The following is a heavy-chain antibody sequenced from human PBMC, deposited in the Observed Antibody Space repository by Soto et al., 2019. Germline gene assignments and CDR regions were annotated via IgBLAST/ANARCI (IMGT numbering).Heavy chain of an antibody. Sequence: ASVKVSCKASGYTFTSYGIRWVRQAPGQGLEWMGWISAYNGNTNYAQKLQGRVTMTTDTSTSTAYMELRSLRSDDTAVYYCARELYCSSTSCYYYYGMDVWGQGTTVTVSS. J-gene: IGHJ6*02. CDR1: GYTFTSYG. D-gene: IGHD2-2*01. V-gene: IGHV1-18*01. CDR3: ARELYCSSTSCYYYYGMDV. CDR2: ISAYNGNT.